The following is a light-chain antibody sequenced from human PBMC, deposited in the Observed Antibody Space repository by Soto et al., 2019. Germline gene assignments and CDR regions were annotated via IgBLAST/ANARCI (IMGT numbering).Light chain of an antibody. CDR3: QQYGSSPRT. CDR1: QSVTSSY. CDR2: GAS. V-gene: IGKV3-20*01. J-gene: IGKJ1*01. Sequence: EIVLTQSPGTLSLSPGERATLSCRASQSVTSSYLAWYQQKPGQAPRLLIYGASSRATGIPDRFSGRGSGTDFTLTISRLEPEDFAAYYCQQYGSSPRTFGQGTKVDIK.